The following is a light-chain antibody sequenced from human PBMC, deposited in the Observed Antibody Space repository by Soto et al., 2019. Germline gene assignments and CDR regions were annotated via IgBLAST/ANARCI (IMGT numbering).Light chain of an antibody. CDR3: QQRSDWPPIT. Sequence: EIVLKQSPGTLSLSPGERATLSCRASQSVSNNYLAWYQQKPGQAPSLLIFGASNRAPDIPDRFSGSGSGTDFTLTISSLEPEDFAVYYCQQRSDWPPITFGQGTLLEI. J-gene: IGKJ5*01. CDR2: GAS. CDR1: QSVSNNY. V-gene: IGKV3D-20*02.